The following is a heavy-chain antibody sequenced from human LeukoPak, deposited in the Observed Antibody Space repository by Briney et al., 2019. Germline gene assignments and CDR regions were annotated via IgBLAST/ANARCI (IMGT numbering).Heavy chain of an antibody. CDR1: GYSFTSYW. V-gene: IGHV5-51*01. Sequence: GESLKISCKGSGYSFTSYWIGWVRQMPGKGLEWMGIIYPGDSDTRYSPSFQGQVTISADKSISTAYLQWSSLKASDTAMYYCARHSQWGVSTIGSYMDVWGKGTTVTVSS. D-gene: IGHD3-16*01. CDR3: ARHSQWGVSTIGSYMDV. CDR2: IYPGDSDT. J-gene: IGHJ6*03.